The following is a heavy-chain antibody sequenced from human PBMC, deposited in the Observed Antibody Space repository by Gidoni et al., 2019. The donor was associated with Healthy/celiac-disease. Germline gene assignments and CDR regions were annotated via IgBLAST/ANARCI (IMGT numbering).Heavy chain of an antibody. J-gene: IGHJ1*01. CDR1: GGSFSGYY. CDR3: ARGPPARRGYCSGGSCYAEYFQH. CDR2: INHSGST. Sequence: QVQLQQWGAGLLKPSETLSLTCAVSGGSFSGYYWSWIRQPPGKGLEWIGEINHSGSTNYNPSLKSRVTISVDTSKNQFSLKLSSVTAADTAVYYCARGPPARRGYCSGGSCYAEYFQHWGQGTLVTVSS. D-gene: IGHD2-15*01. V-gene: IGHV4-34*01.